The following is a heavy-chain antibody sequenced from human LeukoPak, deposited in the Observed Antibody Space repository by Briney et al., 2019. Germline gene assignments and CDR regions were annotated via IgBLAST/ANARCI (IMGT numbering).Heavy chain of an antibody. CDR2: ISYDGSNK. CDR1: GFPFSSYG. D-gene: IGHD3-9*01. Sequence: GGSLRLSCAASGFPFSSYGMHWVRQAPGKGLEWVAVISYDGSNKYYADSVKGRFTISRDNSKKMLYLQMNSLRAEDTAVYYCAKVPATDYYDILTGYYNDYYYYYMDVWGKGTTVTISS. V-gene: IGHV3-30*18. CDR3: AKVPATDYYDILTGYYNDYYYYYMDV. J-gene: IGHJ6*03.